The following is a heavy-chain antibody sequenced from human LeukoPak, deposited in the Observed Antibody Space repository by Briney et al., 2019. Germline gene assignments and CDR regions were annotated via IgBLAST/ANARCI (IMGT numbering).Heavy chain of an antibody. CDR2: IYGDGTT. CDR3: ATGAHYYGS. CDR1: GFTVRSNY. Sequence: GGSLRLSCAASGFTVRSNYMSWVRQTPGKGLEWVALIYGDGTTYYADSVKVRFTISGDNSKNTLYLQMNSLRAEDTALYYCATGAHYYGSWGHRTLVTVSS. D-gene: IGHD3-10*01. V-gene: IGHV3-53*01. J-gene: IGHJ4*01.